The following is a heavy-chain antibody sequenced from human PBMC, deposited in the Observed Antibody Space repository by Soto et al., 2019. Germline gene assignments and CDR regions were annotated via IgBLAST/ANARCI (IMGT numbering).Heavy chain of an antibody. CDR1: GATFSNLW. V-gene: IGHV3-15*01. Sequence: EVQLVESGGGLIKPGGSVRLYCVVSGATFSNLWMTWVRQAPGKGLEWVGRIKSNVNGGTRDYAAPVKGRFTISRDDQQDAVCLEMNGLKPDDTGLYYCTTDRTFTGGGVIVTWGQGTMVTVSS. CDR3: TTDRTFTGGGVIVT. J-gene: IGHJ3*01. CDR2: IKSNVNGGTR. D-gene: IGHD3-16*02.